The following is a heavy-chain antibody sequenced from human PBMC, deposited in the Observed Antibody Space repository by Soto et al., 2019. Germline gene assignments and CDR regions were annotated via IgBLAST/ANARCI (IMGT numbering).Heavy chain of an antibody. Sequence: QVQLVESGGGVVQPGGSLRLSCTASGFTFNDHAMHWVRQAPGKGLEWVAVISHDVSNKYYADSVKGRFTVSRDNSKNTLSLQVNSLRAEDKAVYYCARDYNWYFDLWGRGTLVIVSS. CDR2: ISHDVSNK. CDR3: ARDYNWYFDL. V-gene: IGHV3-30-3*01. CDR1: GFTFNDHA. J-gene: IGHJ2*01.